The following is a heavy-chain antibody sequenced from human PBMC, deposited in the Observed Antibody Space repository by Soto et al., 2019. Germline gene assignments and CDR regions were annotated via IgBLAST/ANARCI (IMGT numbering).Heavy chain of an antibody. Sequence: QAQLVQSGAEVKKPGASVKVSCKASGYTITNYAIHWVRQAPRQGLEWMGWINAGNGNTKYSQNFQGRVTITRDTSARTAYLELSSLRSEDTAVYFCARSDMTVAAAFNIWGQGTKVTVSS. J-gene: IGHJ3*02. CDR1: GYTITNYA. CDR3: ARSDMTVAAAFNI. D-gene: IGHD6-19*01. CDR2: INAGNGNT. V-gene: IGHV1-3*01.